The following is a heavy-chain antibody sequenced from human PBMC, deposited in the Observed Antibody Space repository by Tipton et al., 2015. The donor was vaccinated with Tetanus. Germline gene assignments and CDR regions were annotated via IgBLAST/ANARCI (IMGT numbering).Heavy chain of an antibody. V-gene: IGHV4-39*07. CDR1: GGSISSSSYY. Sequence: TLSLTCTVSGGSISSSSYYWGWIRQPPGKGLEWIGRIDASGSTDYNPSLKSRVTMSVDTSENQFSLKLSSVIAADTAIYYCARVRSAAYTTNWYSGDNWFDPWGQGTLVTVSS. CDR3: ARVRSAAYTTNWYSGDNWFDP. D-gene: IGHD6-13*01. J-gene: IGHJ5*02. CDR2: IDASGST.